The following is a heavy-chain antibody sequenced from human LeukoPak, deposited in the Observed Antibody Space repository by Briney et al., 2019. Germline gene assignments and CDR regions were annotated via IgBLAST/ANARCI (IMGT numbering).Heavy chain of an antibody. CDR1: GXSISSYY. V-gene: IGHV4-4*07. Sequence: SETLSLTCAVSGXSISSYYGGWIRQPAGKGLEWIGRIYASGSTNYNPSLKSRVTMSIDTSKNQFSLKLNSVTAADTAVYYCARGSGWYPAYWGQGTLVTVSS. D-gene: IGHD6-19*01. CDR3: ARGSGWYPAY. CDR2: IYASGST. J-gene: IGHJ4*02.